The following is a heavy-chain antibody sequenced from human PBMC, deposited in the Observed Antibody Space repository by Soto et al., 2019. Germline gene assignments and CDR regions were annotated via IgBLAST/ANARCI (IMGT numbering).Heavy chain of an antibody. CDR1: GYTFISHG. CDR3: ARVSSSIVVVPDYGMDV. Sequence: QVQLVQSGVEVKKPGASVKVSCKASGYTFISHGISWVRQAPGQGLEWMGWISGKNGNTNYAQKLQGRVTLPTDPSTSTAYMELRSLRSDDTAVYYCARVSSSIVVVPDYGMDVWGQGTTVTVAS. D-gene: IGHD2-15*01. J-gene: IGHJ6*02. CDR2: ISGKNGNT. V-gene: IGHV1-18*04.